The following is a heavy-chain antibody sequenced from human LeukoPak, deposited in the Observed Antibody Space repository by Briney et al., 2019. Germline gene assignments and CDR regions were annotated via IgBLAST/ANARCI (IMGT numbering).Heavy chain of an antibody. V-gene: IGHV4-59*08. CDR3: ARHRAYSSSSPFDY. J-gene: IGHJ4*02. CDR2: IYYTGST. D-gene: IGHD6-6*01. CDR1: GGSISSLY. Sequence: SETLSLTCSASGGSISSLYWGWIRQPPGKGLEWIGYIYYTGSTNYNPSLKSRVTMFVDMSENQFSLRLSSVTAADTAVYYCARHRAYSSSSPFDYWGQGTLVTVSS.